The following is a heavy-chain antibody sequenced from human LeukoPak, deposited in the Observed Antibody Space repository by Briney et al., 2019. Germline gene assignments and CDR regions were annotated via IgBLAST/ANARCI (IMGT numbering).Heavy chain of an antibody. CDR1: GFTFSTYA. CDR2: ISGSGGST. Sequence: GGSLRLSCAASGFTFSTYAMGWVRQAPGKGLEWVSAISGSGGSTYYADSVKGRFTISRDNSKNTLYLQMNSLRAEDTAVYYCAKPIQLWSNPFDYWGQGTLVTVSS. V-gene: IGHV3-23*01. J-gene: IGHJ4*02. D-gene: IGHD5-18*01. CDR3: AKPIQLWSNPFDY.